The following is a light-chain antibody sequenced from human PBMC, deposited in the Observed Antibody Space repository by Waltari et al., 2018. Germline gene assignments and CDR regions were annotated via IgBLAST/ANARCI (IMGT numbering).Light chain of an antibody. Sequence: DIVMTQTPLSLSVTPGQPASISCKSSQSLLHSLGKTFLFWYLQKPGQSPQLLIHEVSSRFSGAPDRFSGRGSGTDFTLKISRVEAEDVGVYYCMQAIEFPYTFGQGTKLEI. V-gene: IGKV2-29*02. CDR2: EVS. CDR1: QSLLHSLGKTF. J-gene: IGKJ2*01. CDR3: MQAIEFPYT.